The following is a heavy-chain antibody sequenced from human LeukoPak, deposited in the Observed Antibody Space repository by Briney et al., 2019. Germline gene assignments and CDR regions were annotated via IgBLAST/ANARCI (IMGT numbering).Heavy chain of an antibody. CDR3: ANDYYDSSGYYAIPLYFDY. V-gene: IGHV3-53*01. Sequence: GGSLRLSCAASGFTVANDRMSWVRQAPGKGLEWVSTVYGGGNTAYADSVKGRFTISRDNSKNTLYLQMNSLRAEDTAVYYCANDYYDSSGYYAIPLYFDYWGQGTLVTVSS. J-gene: IGHJ4*02. D-gene: IGHD3-22*01. CDR1: GFTVANDR. CDR2: VYGGGNT.